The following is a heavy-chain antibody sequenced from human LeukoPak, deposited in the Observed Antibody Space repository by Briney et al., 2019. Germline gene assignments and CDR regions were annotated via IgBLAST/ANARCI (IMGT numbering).Heavy chain of an antibody. CDR3: ARYYCSGTCYHFDY. J-gene: IGHJ4*02. CDR2: IYYSGAT. V-gene: IGHV4-59*08. Sequence: SETLSLTCTVSGGSITNYYWSWIRQPPGKGLEFIGHIYYSGATKYNPSLESRVTISVDTSKNQFSLKLDSVTAADTAVYYCARYYCSGTCYHFDYWGQGTLVTASS. CDR1: GGSITNYY. D-gene: IGHD2-2*01.